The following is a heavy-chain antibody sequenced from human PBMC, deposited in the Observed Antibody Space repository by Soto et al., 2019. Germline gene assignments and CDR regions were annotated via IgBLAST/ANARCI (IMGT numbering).Heavy chain of an antibody. Sequence: ASVKVSCKASGYTLTSYGISWVRQAPGQGLEGMGWISAYNVNTNYAQKLQGRGTMNTDTSTSTAYMELRSLRSDDTAVYYCARDTETTMIVVVPQSDAFDIWGQGTMVTVSS. CDR1: GYTLTSYG. D-gene: IGHD3-22*01. CDR2: ISAYNVNT. V-gene: IGHV1-18*04. CDR3: ARDTETTMIVVVPQSDAFDI. J-gene: IGHJ3*02.